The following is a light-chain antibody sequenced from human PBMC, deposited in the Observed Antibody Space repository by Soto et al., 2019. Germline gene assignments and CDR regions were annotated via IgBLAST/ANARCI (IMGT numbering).Light chain of an antibody. J-gene: IGKJ1*01. CDR2: GAS. Sequence: DIQMTQSPPTLSASVGDRVTITCRASQSIRHYLAWYQQMPGKAPKLLIYGASTLQSGVPSRFSGSGPGTEFTLTISSLQPDDFGTYFCQHHNSYSQTFGQGTKWIS. V-gene: IGKV1-5*01. CDR1: QSIRHY. CDR3: QHHNSYSQT.